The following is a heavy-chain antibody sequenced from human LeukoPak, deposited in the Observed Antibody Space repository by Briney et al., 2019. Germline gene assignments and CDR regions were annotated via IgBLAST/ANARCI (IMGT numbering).Heavy chain of an antibody. Sequence: SETLSLTCTVSGGSISSYYWGWIRQPAGKGLEWIGRIYTSGSTNYNPSLKSRVTMSVDTSKNQYSLKLSSVTAADTAVYYCARDYYYDSSGYLGSIGAFDIWGQGTMVTVSS. CDR1: GGSISSYY. CDR3: ARDYYYDSSGYLGSIGAFDI. J-gene: IGHJ3*02. V-gene: IGHV4-4*07. CDR2: IYTSGST. D-gene: IGHD3-22*01.